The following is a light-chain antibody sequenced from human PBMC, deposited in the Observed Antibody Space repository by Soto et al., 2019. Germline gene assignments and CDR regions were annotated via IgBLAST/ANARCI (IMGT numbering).Light chain of an antibody. CDR2: GAS. Sequence: EIVLTQSPGTLSLSPGGRATLSCRASQSINSRYLAWYQQKPGQAPRLLIYGASSKATGIPDRFSGSGSGKDFTLTISRLEPEDFAVYYCQQFGSSPGFTFGPGTKVDIK. V-gene: IGKV3-20*01. CDR3: QQFGSSPGFT. CDR1: QSINSRY. J-gene: IGKJ3*01.